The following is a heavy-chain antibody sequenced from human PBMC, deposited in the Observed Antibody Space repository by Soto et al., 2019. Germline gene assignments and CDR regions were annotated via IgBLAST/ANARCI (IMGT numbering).Heavy chain of an antibody. J-gene: IGHJ5*02. CDR1: GGSISSGGYS. Sequence: QLQLQESGSGLVRPSQTLSLTCAVSGGSISSGGYSWNWIRQPPGKGLEWIGYIYHSGSTLYNPSHKSRVTISVNKSNNQSSLKLSSVTAADTAVYYCARDQREGNWFDPWGQGTLVTVSS. V-gene: IGHV4-30-2*01. CDR2: IYHSGST. CDR3: ARDQREGNWFDP.